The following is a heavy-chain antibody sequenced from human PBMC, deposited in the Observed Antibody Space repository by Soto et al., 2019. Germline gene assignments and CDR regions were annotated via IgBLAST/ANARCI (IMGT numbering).Heavy chain of an antibody. CDR2: ISWDGGST. CDR1: GFTFDDYA. V-gene: IGHV3-43D*04. Sequence: GPLRISCEASGFTFDDYAMHWVRQAPGKGLEWVSLISWDGGSTYYGDSVKGRFTISRDNSKNSLYLQMNSLRAEDTALYYCAKDLRNDILTGYYYYGMDVWGQGTTVTVSS. J-gene: IGHJ6*02. CDR3: AKDLRNDILTGYYYYGMDV. D-gene: IGHD3-9*01.